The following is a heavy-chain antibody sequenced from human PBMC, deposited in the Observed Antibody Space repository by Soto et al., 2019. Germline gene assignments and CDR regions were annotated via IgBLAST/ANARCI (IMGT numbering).Heavy chain of an antibody. V-gene: IGHV4-38-2*02. J-gene: IGHJ5*02. CDR3: ARVGPWVPYYYDSSPYTFENWFDP. CDR2: IYRGGST. Sequence: SXNLSLPCSVSGYSISSGYYWGWLRQPPGKGLEWIGSIYRGGSTYYNPSLNSRVTLSIDMTNNHVSLILNSVTAADTAVYYCARVGPWVPYYYDSSPYTFENWFDPWGQGTLVTVSS. D-gene: IGHD3-22*01. CDR1: GYSISSGYY.